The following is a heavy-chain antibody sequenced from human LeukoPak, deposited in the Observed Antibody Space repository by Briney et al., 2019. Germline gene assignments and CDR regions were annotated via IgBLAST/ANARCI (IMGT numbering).Heavy chain of an antibody. J-gene: IGHJ4*02. Sequence: GGSLRLSCAASGFTFRTYWMSWVRQAPGKGLEWVAVISYDGSNKYYADSVKGRFTISRDNSKNTLYLQMNSLRAEDTAVYYCADLTYWGQGTLVTVSS. V-gene: IGHV3-30*03. CDR3: ADLTY. CDR2: ISYDGSNK. CDR1: GFTFRTYW. D-gene: IGHD3-9*01.